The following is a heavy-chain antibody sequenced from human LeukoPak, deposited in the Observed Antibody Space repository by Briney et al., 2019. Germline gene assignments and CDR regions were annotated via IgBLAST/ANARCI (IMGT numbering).Heavy chain of an antibody. Sequence: PSETLSLTCAVSGGSISSGSYSWSWIRQPPGKGLEWIGYIYPRGSTYYNPSLKSRVILSLDKSANQFSLNLSPVTAADTAVYYCARFSPRAMGNYLDFWGQGTLVTVSS. V-gene: IGHV4-30-2*01. CDR1: GGSISSGSYS. D-gene: IGHD7-27*01. CDR3: ARFSPRAMGNYLDF. J-gene: IGHJ4*02. CDR2: IYPRGST.